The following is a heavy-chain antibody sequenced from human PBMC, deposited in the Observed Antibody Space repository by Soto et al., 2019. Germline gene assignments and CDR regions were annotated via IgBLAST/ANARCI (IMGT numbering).Heavy chain of an antibody. CDR2: IYPGDSDT. CDR3: ARQDAVTTDFDY. Sequence: EVQLVQSGAEVKKPGESLKISCKAYGYSLTTYWIGWVRQLPGKGLEWMGVIYPGDSDTRYSTSVQGQVTISADKSISTAYLQWSSLKASDTAMYFCARQDAVTTDFDYWGQGTLVTVSS. CDR1: GYSLTTYW. D-gene: IGHD4-17*01. J-gene: IGHJ4*02. V-gene: IGHV5-51*03.